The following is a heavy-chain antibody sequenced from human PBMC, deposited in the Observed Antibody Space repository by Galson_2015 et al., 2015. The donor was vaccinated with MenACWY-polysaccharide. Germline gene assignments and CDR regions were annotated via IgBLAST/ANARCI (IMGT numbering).Heavy chain of an antibody. J-gene: IGHJ5*02. Sequence: ETLSLTCTVSGGSISSYRWTWIRQPPGKGLGWIGYIYYTGTTKYNPSLTSRVTISVDTSKKYFSLKLSSVTAADTAVYYCAGLMAGSPFGWFAPWGQETLATFSS. D-gene: IGHD6-19*01. CDR1: GGSISSYR. V-gene: IGHV4-59*01. CDR3: AGLMAGSPFGWFAP. CDR2: IYYTGTT.